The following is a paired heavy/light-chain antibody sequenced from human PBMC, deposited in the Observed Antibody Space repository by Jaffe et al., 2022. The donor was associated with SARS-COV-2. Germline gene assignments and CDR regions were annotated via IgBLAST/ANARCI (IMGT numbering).Heavy chain of an antibody. CDR2: IKPDGSDK. V-gene: IGHV3-7*03. CDR3: ARDGRVFIVQSK. J-gene: IGHJ4*02. D-gene: IGHD1-26*01. Sequence: EVQLVESGGGLVQPGGSLRLSCAASGFTFSTYWMSWVRQAPGKGLEWVANIKPDGSDKNYADSVKGRFTVSRDNAKNIFYLQMSSLRAEDTAMYYCARDGRVFIVQSKWGRGTLVTVSS. CDR1: GFTFSTYW.
Light chain of an antibody. CDR1: QGIGNS. CDR2: SAS. V-gene: IGKV1-16*02. Sequence: DIQMTQSPSSLSASVGDRVTITCRASQGIGNSLAWFQQSPGRAPKSLVYSASTLQSGVPSKFSGSGSGTDFTLTINSLEPEDFATYYCQQYSAYPFTFGPGTKVDIK. J-gene: IGKJ3*01. CDR3: QQYSAYPFT.